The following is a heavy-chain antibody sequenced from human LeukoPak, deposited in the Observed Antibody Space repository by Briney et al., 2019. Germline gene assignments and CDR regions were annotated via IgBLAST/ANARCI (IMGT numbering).Heavy chain of an antibody. CDR2: IWYGGSNK. CDR3: AKEPYSSSPEGYYFDY. J-gene: IGHJ4*02. V-gene: IGHV3-33*06. Sequence: GGSLRLSCAASGFTFSSYGMHWVRQAPGKGLEWVAVIWYGGSNKYYADSVKGRFTISRDNSKNTLYLQMNSLRAKDTAVYYCAKEPYSSSPEGYYFDYWGQGTLVTVSS. CDR1: GFTFSSYG. D-gene: IGHD6-13*01.